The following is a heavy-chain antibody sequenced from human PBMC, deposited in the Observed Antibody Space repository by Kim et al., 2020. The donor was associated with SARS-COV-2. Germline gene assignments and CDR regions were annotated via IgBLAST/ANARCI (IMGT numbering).Heavy chain of an antibody. D-gene: IGHD3-10*01. CDR3: TTVPFGLWFGELLYLNAMTAEDYYGMDV. V-gene: IGHV3-15*01. Sequence: GGSLRLSCAASGFTFSNAWMSWVRQAPGKGLEWVGRIKSKTDGGTTDYAAPVKGRFTISRDDSKNTLYLQMNSLKTEDTAVYYCTTVPFGLWFGELLYLNAMTAEDYYGMDVWGQGTTVTVSS. CDR1: GFTFSNAW. J-gene: IGHJ6*02. CDR2: IKSKTDGGTT.